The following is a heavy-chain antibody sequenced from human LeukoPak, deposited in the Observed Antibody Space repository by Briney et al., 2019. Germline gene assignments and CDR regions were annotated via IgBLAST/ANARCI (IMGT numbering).Heavy chain of an antibody. Sequence: SETLSLTCTVSGGSISTSSYYWGWIRQPPGKGLEWIGYIYYSGSTNYNPSLKSRVTISVDTSKNQFSLKLSSVTAADTAIYYCARHILVGARLRPAFESWGQGTMVTVSS. CDR2: IYYSGST. V-gene: IGHV4-61*05. J-gene: IGHJ3*02. CDR3: ARHILVGARLRPAFES. D-gene: IGHD1-26*01. CDR1: GGSISTSSYY.